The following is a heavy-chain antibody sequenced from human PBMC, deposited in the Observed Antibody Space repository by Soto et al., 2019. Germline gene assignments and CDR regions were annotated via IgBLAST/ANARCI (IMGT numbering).Heavy chain of an antibody. Sequence: SETLSHTCSVSRDSISNNRFYWAWIRQPPGEGLEWIGSIYHTGNAYYNPSLKSRVTISVDTSKNQFSLKLTSVTAADAALYYCARDFFDSSDYTTNWFDPWGQGTLVTVS. CDR3: ARDFFDSSDYTTNWFDP. CDR1: RDSISNNRFY. D-gene: IGHD3-22*01. J-gene: IGHJ5*02. V-gene: IGHV4-39*01. CDR2: IYHTGNA.